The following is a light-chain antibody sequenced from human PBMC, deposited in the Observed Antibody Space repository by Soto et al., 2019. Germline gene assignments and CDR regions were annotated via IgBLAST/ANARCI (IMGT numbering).Light chain of an antibody. J-gene: IGLJ2*01. CDR1: SGYSNYK. V-gene: IGLV9-49*01. CDR3: GAYHGSGSNFVV. Sequence: QSVLTQPPSASASLGASVTLTCTLSSGYSNYKVDWYQQRPGKGPRFVMRVGTGGIVGSKGDGIPDRFSVLGSGLNRYLTIKNFQEEDESDYHCGAYHGSGSNFVVFGGGTKVTVL. CDR2: VGTGGIVG.